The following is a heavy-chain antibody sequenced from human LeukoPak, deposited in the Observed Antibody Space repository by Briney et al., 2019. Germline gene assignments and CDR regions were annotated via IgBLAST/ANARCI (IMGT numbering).Heavy chain of an antibody. CDR2: ISPNSGGT. D-gene: IGHD2-15*01. V-gene: IGHV1-2*02. J-gene: IGHJ4*02. CDR3: AREMTSSGVDY. Sequence: GASVKVSCKASGYTFTDYNIHWVRQAPGQGLEWMGWISPNSGGTNYAQKFQGRVTMTRDTSITTAYMELSSLRSEDTAVYYCAREMTSSGVDYWGQGTLVTVSS. CDR1: GYTFTDYN.